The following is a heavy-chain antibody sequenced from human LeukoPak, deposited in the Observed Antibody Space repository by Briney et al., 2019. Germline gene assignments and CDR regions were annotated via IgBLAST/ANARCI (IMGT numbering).Heavy chain of an antibody. V-gene: IGHV1-46*01. CDR2: INPSDSST. D-gene: IGHD3-10*01. CDR3: ARGRYYYGSGSYMLENWFDP. Sequence: ASVKVSCKASGYTFTNYYLHWVRQAPGQGLEWMGIINPSDSSTTYAQRFRGRVTMTRDTSTSTGYMELSSLKSEDAAVYYCARGRYYYGSGSYMLENWFDPWGQGTLVTVSS. J-gene: IGHJ5*02. CDR1: GYTFTNYY.